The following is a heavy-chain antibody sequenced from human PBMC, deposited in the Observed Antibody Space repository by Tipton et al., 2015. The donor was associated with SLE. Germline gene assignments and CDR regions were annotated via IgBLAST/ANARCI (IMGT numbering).Heavy chain of an antibody. CDR1: GGSISSYY. D-gene: IGHD2-2*01. V-gene: IGHV4-59*01. CDR2: IYYSGST. J-gene: IGHJ5*02. Sequence: TLSLTCTVSGGSISSYYWSWIRQPPGKGLEWIGYIYYSGSTNYNPSLKSRVTISVDTSKNQFSLKLSSVTAADTAVYYCATDRRIVVVPAAMDYNWFDPWGHGTLVTISS. CDR3: ATDRRIVVVPAAMDYNWFDP.